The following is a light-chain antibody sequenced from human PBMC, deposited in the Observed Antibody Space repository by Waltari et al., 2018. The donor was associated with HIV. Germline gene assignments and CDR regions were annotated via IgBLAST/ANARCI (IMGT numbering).Light chain of an antibody. J-gene: IGKJ2*03. CDR3: HQYYSTPYS. V-gene: IGKV4-1*01. CDR1: RSVLYSSNNKNY. CDR2: WAS. Sequence: DIVMTQSPDSLAVSLGERATINCKSSRSVLYSSNNKNYLAWYQQKPGQPPKLLIYWASTRESGVPDRFSGSGSGTDFTFTISSLQAEDLAVYYCHQYYSTPYSFGQGTKLEIK.